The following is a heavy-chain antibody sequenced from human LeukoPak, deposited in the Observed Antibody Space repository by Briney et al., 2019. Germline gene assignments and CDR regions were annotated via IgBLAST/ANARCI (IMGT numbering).Heavy chain of an antibody. CDR1: GFSFSSYA. J-gene: IGHJ4*02. CDR2: ISGSGDGT. V-gene: IGHV3-23*01. CDR3: AKDRGFIAAAASDY. D-gene: IGHD6-13*01. Sequence: GGSLRLSCAASGFSFSSYAVSWVRQAPGKGLEWVSAISGSGDGTYYADSVKGRFTISRDNSKNTLFLQMNSLRAEDTAVYYCAKDRGFIAAAASDYWGQGTLVTVSS.